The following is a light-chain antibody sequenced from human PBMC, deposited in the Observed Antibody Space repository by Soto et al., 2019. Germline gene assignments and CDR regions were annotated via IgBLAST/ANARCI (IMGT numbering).Light chain of an antibody. J-gene: IGKJ5*01. CDR3: QQYENLPT. Sequence: DIQMTQSPSSLSASVVDRVTITCQASQNINNYLNWYQQKPVRAPKLLIYDASNLEAGVPSRCRGSGSGTDFTFTISRLQPEDIATYYCQQYENLPTFGQGTRLEIK. CDR1: QNINNY. V-gene: IGKV1-33*01. CDR2: DAS.